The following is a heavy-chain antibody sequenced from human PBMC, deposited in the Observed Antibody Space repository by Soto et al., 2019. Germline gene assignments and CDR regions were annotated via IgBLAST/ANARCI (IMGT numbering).Heavy chain of an antibody. CDR1: GYTFTAYA. V-gene: IGHV1-3*05. J-gene: IGHJ4*02. Sequence: QVQLAQSGAEERKPGASVKVSCEATGYTFTAYAMHWVRQAPGQRLEWMGWINPANGNTKYSQKFQGRLTITSDTSANTVYMELNSLTSEDTDMYHCKRSAISPYGGLIGPFDYWGQGNLVTVSS. CDR3: KRSAISPYGGLIGPFDY. CDR2: INPANGNT. D-gene: IGHD3-16*02.